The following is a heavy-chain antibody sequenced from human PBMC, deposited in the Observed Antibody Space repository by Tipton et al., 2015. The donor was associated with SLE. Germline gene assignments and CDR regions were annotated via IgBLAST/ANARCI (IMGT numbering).Heavy chain of an antibody. CDR3: ARGSTIAEGYYYYYYMDV. CDR1: GGSISSYY. CDR2: IYYSGST. D-gene: IGHD6-13*01. V-gene: IGHV4-59*01. J-gene: IGHJ6*03. Sequence: TLSLTCTVSGGSISSYYWSWIRQPPGKGLEWIGYIYYSGSTNYNPSLKSRVTISVDTSKNQFSLKLSSVTAADTAVYYCARGSTIAEGYYYYYYMDVWGKGTTVTVSS.